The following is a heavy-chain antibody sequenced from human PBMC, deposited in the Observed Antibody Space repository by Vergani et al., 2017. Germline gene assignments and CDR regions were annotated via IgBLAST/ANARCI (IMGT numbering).Heavy chain of an antibody. D-gene: IGHD1-26*01. J-gene: IGHJ5*02. V-gene: IGHV3-30*02. CDR2: IGYDGRIK. Sequence: QVQLVETGGGVVQPGGSLRLYCATSGFSFNTYGAHWVRQAPGKGLEWVAFIGYDGRIKYNVDSVKGRLTISRDNAKNSLYLQMNSLRAEDTALYYCAKGSLNSGSYKFDWFDPWGQGTLVTVSS. CDR1: GFSFNTYG. CDR3: AKGSLNSGSYKFDWFDP.